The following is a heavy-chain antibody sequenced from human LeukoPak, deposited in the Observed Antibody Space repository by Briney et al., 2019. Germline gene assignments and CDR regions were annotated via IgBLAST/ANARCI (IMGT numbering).Heavy chain of an antibody. D-gene: IGHD6-19*01. Sequence: GGSLRLSCAASGFTFSSYSMNWVCQAPGKGLEWVSVIYSGGSTYYADSVKGRFTISRDNSKNTLYLQMNSLRAEDTAVYFCARGQRYSTGWYYFDYWGQGTLVTVSS. CDR2: IYSGGST. J-gene: IGHJ4*02. V-gene: IGHV3-53*01. CDR3: ARGQRYSTGWYYFDY. CDR1: GFTFSSYS.